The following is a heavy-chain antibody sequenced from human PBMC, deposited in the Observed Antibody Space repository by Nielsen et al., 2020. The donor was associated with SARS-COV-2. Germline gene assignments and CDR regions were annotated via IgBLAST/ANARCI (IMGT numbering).Heavy chain of an antibody. CDR3: AKLPEVYYDSSGGGDY. Sequence: GGSLRLSCEASGFTFSTYWMHWVRQAPGKGLVWVSRVNSDGSSRSYADSVKGRCTISRDNAKNSLYLQMNSLRAEDTALYYCAKLPEVYYDSSGGGDYWGQGTLVTVSS. D-gene: IGHD3-22*01. CDR2: VNSDGSSR. V-gene: IGHV3-74*01. CDR1: GFTFSTYW. J-gene: IGHJ4*02.